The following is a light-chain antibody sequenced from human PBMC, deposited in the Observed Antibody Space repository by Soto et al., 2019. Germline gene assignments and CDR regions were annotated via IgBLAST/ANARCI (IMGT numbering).Light chain of an antibody. CDR2: DAS. CDR3: QQYDSLFS. J-gene: IGKJ3*01. CDR1: QVIHDN. Sequence: DIHMTQSPSSVSASVGDRVTFTCQASQVIHDNLNWYQQKAGEAPRLLIHDASTVETGVPSRFSGSGSGKHFTFTISSLQPEDVAMYYCQQYDSLFSFGAGTKVEIE. V-gene: IGKV1-33*01.